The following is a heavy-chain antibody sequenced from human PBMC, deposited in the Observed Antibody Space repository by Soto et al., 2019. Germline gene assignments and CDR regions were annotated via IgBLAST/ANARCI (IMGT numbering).Heavy chain of an antibody. J-gene: IGHJ4*02. V-gene: IGHV3-23*01. CDR3: ANVPIWCSSTSCYTEGFDY. D-gene: IGHD2-2*02. Sequence: GGSLRLSCTASGFTFSDYAMSWVRQPPGKGLEWVSVISAGGSTYYADSVKGRFTVSRANSKNTLHLQMNSLRAEDTAVYYCANVPIWCSSTSCYTEGFDYWGQGTLVTVSS. CDR2: ISAGGST. CDR1: GFTFSDYA.